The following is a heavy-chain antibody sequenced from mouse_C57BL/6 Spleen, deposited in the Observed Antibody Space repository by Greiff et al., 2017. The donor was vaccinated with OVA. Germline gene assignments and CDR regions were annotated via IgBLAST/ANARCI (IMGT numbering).Heavy chain of an antibody. CDR3: ARHWGFDY. CDR1: GYTFTSYW. V-gene: IGHV1-52*01. J-gene: IGHJ2*01. Sequence: QVQLQQPGAELVRPGSSVKLSCKASGYTFTSYWMHWVKQRPIQGLEWIGNIDPSDSATHYNQKFKDKATLTVDKSSSTAYMQLSSLTSEDSAVYYCARHWGFDYWGQGTTLTVSS. CDR2: IDPSDSAT.